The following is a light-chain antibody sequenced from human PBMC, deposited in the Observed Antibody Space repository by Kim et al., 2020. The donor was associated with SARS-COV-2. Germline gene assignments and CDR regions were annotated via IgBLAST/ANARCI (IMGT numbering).Light chain of an antibody. V-gene: IGLV3-19*01. J-gene: IGLJ2*01. CDR3: SSRDNTYTRLI. Sequence: SSELTQDPTVSVALGQTVRITCQGDSLREYHASWYQQKPGQAPLLVIYGENKRPSGIPDRFSGTSSGNRASLTITGAQAEDEADYFCSSRDNTYTRLIFAGGTQLTVL. CDR2: GEN. CDR1: SLREYH.